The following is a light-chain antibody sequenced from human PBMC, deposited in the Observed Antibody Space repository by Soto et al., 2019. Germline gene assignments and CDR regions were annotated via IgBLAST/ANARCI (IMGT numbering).Light chain of an antibody. CDR2: EGS. Sequence: QSALTQPASVSGSPGQSITISCTGTSSDVGSYNLVSWYQQHPGKAPKLMIYEGSKRPSGVSNAFSGSKSGNTASLTISGLQAEDEADYYCCSYAGSSTLVFGRGTKLTVL. V-gene: IGLV2-23*01. J-gene: IGLJ2*01. CDR3: CSYAGSSTLV. CDR1: SSDVGSYNL.